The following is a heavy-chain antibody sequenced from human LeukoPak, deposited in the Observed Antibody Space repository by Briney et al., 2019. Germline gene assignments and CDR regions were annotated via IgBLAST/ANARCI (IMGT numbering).Heavy chain of an antibody. Sequence: GASVKVSCKASGYSFTSSGISWVRQAPGQGLEWMGWISAYNGNTNYAQNLQGRVTMTTDRSTTTAYMEMRSLRSDDTAVYYCTRGHIGVPYDYWGQGTLVTVSS. V-gene: IGHV1-18*01. D-gene: IGHD3-10*01. CDR2: ISAYNGNT. CDR1: GYSFTSSG. J-gene: IGHJ4*02. CDR3: TRGHIGVPYDY.